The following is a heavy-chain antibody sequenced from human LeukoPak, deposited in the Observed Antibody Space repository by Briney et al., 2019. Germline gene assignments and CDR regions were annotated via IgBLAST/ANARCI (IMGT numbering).Heavy chain of an antibody. V-gene: IGHV3-74*01. CDR3: ARANYYDSSGYYFDY. CDR2: ISSDGSST. D-gene: IGHD3-22*01. CDR1: GFTFSNAW. J-gene: IGHJ4*02. Sequence: GGSLRLSRAASGFTFSNAWMSWVRQAPGKGLVWVSRISSDGSSTTYADSVKGRFTISRDNAKNTLYLQMNSLRAEDTAVYYCARANYYDSSGYYFDYWGQGTPLVTVS.